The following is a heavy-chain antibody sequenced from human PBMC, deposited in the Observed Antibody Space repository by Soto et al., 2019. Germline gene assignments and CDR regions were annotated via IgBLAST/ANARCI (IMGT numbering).Heavy chain of an antibody. CDR2: IYYSGST. V-gene: IGHV4-59*01. CDR1: GGSITNYL. Sequence: PSETLSLTCTVSGGSITNYLWSWIRQSPGKGLEWIGYIYYSGSTNYNPSLKSRVTISVDTSKNQFSLKLSSVTAADTAVYYCASSISSSWSPFDYWGQGTLVTVSS. CDR3: ASSISSSWSPFDY. D-gene: IGHD6-13*01. J-gene: IGHJ4*02.